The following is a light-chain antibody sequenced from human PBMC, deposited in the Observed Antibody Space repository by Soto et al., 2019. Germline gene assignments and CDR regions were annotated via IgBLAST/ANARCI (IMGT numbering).Light chain of an antibody. CDR2: GAS. Sequence: IVMTQSPATLSVSPGERATLSCRASQSVSSNLAWYQQKPGQAPRLLIYGASNRATGIPDRFSGSGSVTDFTLTISRLEPEDFAVYYCQQYGSSGTFGQGTKVDNK. CDR1: QSVSSN. J-gene: IGKJ1*01. CDR3: QQYGSSGT. V-gene: IGKV3-20*01.